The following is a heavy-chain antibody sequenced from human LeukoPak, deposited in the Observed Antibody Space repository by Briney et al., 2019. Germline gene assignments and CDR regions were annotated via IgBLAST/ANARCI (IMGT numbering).Heavy chain of an antibody. D-gene: IGHD6-13*01. CDR3: ARAGSWSLFDY. Sequence: SETLSLTCTVSGYSISSYYWSWIRQPPGKGLEWIGYIYYSGSTNYNPSLKSRVTISVDTSKNQFSLKLSSVTAADTAVYYCARAGSWSLFDYWGQGTLVTVSS. V-gene: IGHV4-59*01. CDR1: GYSISSYY. J-gene: IGHJ4*02. CDR2: IYYSGST.